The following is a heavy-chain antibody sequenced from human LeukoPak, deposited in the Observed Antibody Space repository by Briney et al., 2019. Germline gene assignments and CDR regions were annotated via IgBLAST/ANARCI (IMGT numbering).Heavy chain of an antibody. V-gene: IGHV3-30*03. D-gene: IGHD4/OR15-4a*01. Sequence: GGSLRLSCAASGFTFSSYGMHWVRQAPGKGLEWVAVVSYDGTNKFYADSVKGRFTISRDGSKNTLYLQMNSLGVEDTAVYYCAREVGTSRAGLAWFELWGQGTMVTVSS. CDR2: VSYDGTNK. CDR3: AREVGTSRAGLAWFEL. J-gene: IGHJ3*01. CDR1: GFTFSSYG.